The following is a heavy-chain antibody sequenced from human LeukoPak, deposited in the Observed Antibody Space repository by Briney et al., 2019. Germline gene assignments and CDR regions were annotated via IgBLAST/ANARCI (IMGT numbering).Heavy chain of an antibody. CDR3: VRGYCSGGSCYSSPLDY. CDR1: GFTFSNYD. V-gene: IGHV3-13*01. Sequence: PGGSLRLSCAASGFTFSNYDMHWVRQGTGEGLEWVSTIGFGGDTYYSDSVKGRFTISRENAKNSLYLQMDNLRAGDTAVYSCVRGYCSGGSCYSSPLDYWGQGTLVTVSS. J-gene: IGHJ4*02. D-gene: IGHD2-15*01. CDR2: IGFGGDT.